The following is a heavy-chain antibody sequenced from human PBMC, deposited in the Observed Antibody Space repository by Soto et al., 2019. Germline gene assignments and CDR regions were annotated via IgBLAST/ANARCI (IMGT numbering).Heavy chain of an antibody. CDR3: ARDLKEYCSDGKCNWFDP. V-gene: IGHV4-59*01. D-gene: IGHD2-15*01. Sequence: SETLSLTCTVSGASISTYYWSWIRQPPGKGLEWIGYISYSGSTNYNPSLKSRVTISFDASKNEISLQVRSATAADAAVYYCARDLKEYCSDGKCNWFDPWGRGTLVTVSS. CDR2: ISYSGST. CDR1: GASISTYY. J-gene: IGHJ5*02.